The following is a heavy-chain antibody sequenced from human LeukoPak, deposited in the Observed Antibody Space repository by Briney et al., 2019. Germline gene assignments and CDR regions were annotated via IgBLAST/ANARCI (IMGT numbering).Heavy chain of an antibody. V-gene: IGHV1-46*01. CDR2: INPSGGST. Sequence: KAGGSLRLSCAASGFTFSSYAMHWVRQAPGQGLEWMGIINPSGGSTSYAQKFQGRVTMTRDTSTSTVYMELSSLRSEDTAVYYCARDDRNYDNPNWFDPWGQGTLVTVSS. D-gene: IGHD3-9*01. CDR3: ARDDRNYDNPNWFDP. J-gene: IGHJ5*02. CDR1: GFTFSSYA.